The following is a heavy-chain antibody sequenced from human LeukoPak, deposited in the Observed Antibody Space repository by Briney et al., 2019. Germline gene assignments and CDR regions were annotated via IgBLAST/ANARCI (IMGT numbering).Heavy chain of an antibody. CDR1: GYTFTSYA. Sequence: EASVKVSCKASGYTFTSYAMNWVRQAPGQGLEWMGWISVYTGNTNYAQKFQDRVTLTTDTSTTTAYMELRSLRSADTAVYYCARDIENHSPSGAYFDSWGQGTLVTVSS. V-gene: IGHV1-18*01. CDR3: ARDIENHSPSGAYFDS. CDR2: ISVYTGNT. D-gene: IGHD3-10*01. J-gene: IGHJ4*02.